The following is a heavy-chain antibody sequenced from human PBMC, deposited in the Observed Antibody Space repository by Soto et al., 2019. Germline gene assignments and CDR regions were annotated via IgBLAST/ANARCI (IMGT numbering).Heavy chain of an antibody. CDR2: ISGSGGST. CDR3: AKSSAHDY. V-gene: IGHV3-23*01. Sequence: VYLRLSCAASRFTFSSYAISWVRQAPGKGLEWVSAISGSGGSTYYADSVKGRFTISRDNSKNTLYLQMNSLRSEDTAVYYCAKSSAHDYWGQGTLLTVSS. J-gene: IGHJ4*02. CDR1: RFTFSSYA.